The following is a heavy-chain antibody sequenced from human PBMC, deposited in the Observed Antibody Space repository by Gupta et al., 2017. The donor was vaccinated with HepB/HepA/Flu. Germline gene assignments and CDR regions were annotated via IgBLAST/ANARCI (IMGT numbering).Heavy chain of an antibody. Sequence: QVQLQESGPGLVKSSETLSLTCTVSGGSISSYHWSWIRQPPGKRLEWIGDIYNRGSTNYNPSLTSRVTISPDTSKNQISLKLTSVTAADTAVYYCARLPMLGVGSTFYSYYLDFWGKGTTVTVSS. V-gene: IGHV4-59*01. J-gene: IGHJ6*03. CDR1: GGSISSYH. CDR3: ARLPMLGVGSTFYSYYLDF. CDR2: IYNRGST. D-gene: IGHD3-3*01.